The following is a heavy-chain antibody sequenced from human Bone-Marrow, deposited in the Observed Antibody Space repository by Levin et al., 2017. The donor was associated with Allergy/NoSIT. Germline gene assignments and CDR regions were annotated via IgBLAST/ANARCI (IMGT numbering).Heavy chain of an antibody. CDR1: GFTFSNYA. Sequence: GGSLRLSCAASGFTFSNYAMHWVRQAPGKGLEWVAVIWNDGSKKYYGDSVKGRFSISRDNSKNTLYLQMNSLRAEDTAVYYCARDEGYYDNIWGSWRYTGRGDFWGQGSLVTVSS. D-gene: IGHD3-16*02. CDR3: ARDEGYYDNIWGSWRYTGRGDF. CDR2: IWNDGSKK. V-gene: IGHV3-33*01. J-gene: IGHJ4*02.